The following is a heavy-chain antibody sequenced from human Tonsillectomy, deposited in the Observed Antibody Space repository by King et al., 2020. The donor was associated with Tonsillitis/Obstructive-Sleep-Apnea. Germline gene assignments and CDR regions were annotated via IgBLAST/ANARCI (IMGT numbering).Heavy chain of an antibody. CDR2: INTNTGNP. V-gene: IGHV7-4-1*02. CDR3: APPLYGSGSYYNAYY. Sequence: VQLVESGSELKKPGASVKVSCKASGYTFTNYAMNWVRQAPGQGLEWMGWINTNTGNPTYAKGFTGRFVFSLDTSVSKAYLQISSLKAEDTAVYYCAPPLYGSGSYYNAYYWGQGTLVTVSS. J-gene: IGHJ4*02. CDR1: GYTFTNYA. D-gene: IGHD3-10*01.